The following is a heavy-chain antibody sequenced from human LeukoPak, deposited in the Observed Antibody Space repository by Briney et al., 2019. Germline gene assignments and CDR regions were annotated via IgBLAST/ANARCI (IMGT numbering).Heavy chain of an antibody. CDR2: ISWNSRSI. V-gene: IGHV3-9*01. D-gene: IGHD3-10*01. J-gene: IGHJ3*02. CDR3: XXELPGTDAFDM. CDR1: GFTFEDYA. Sequence: GGSLRLSCAASGFTFEDYAMHWVRQAPGKGLEWVSGISWNSRSIGYADSVKGRFTISRDNAKNSLYLQMTSLRADDTALYYCXXELPGTDAFDMWGQGTMVTVSS.